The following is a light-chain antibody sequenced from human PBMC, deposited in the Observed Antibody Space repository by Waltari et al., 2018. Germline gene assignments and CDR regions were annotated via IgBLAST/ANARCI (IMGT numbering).Light chain of an antibody. CDR2: EVS. CDR3: CSYAGSRVLV. J-gene: IGLJ3*02. Sequence: QSALTQPATVSGTLGQSIAIPCTGTSNDVWTYNLFSRYQQYPGKAPKPIIYEVSKRPSGSSFRFSGSKSGDTAYLTISGVQAEDEADYYCCSYAGSRVLVFGGGTKLTVV. CDR1: SNDVWTYNL. V-gene: IGLV2-23*02.